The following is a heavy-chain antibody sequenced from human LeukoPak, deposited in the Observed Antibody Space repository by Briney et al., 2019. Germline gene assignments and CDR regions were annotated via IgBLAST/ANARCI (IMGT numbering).Heavy chain of an antibody. J-gene: IGHJ4*02. CDR3: AKDPVGYDILTGYYTGGFYDY. CDR1: GFTFSSYW. Sequence: GGSLRLSCAASGFTFSSYWMNWVRQAPGKGLVWVSRIASDGSSTTYADSVKGRFSISRDNAKNTLYLQMNSLRVEDTAVYYCAKDPVGYDILTGYYTGGFYDYWGQGTLVTVSS. CDR2: IASDGSST. V-gene: IGHV3-74*01. D-gene: IGHD3-9*01.